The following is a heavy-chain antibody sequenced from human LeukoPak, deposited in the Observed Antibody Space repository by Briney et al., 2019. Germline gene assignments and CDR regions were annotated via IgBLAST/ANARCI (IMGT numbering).Heavy chain of an antibody. Sequence: ASVKVSCKASGYTFTGDYMHWVRQGPGQGLEWMGWINPNSGGTNYAQKFQGRVTMTRDTSISTAYMELSRLRSDDTAVYYCARGNDYGDYFDYWGQGTLVTVSS. V-gene: IGHV1-2*02. J-gene: IGHJ4*02. CDR1: GYTFTGDY. CDR2: INPNSGGT. D-gene: IGHD4-17*01. CDR3: ARGNDYGDYFDY.